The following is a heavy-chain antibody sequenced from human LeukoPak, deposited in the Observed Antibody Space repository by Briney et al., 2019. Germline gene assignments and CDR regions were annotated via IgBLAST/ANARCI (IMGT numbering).Heavy chain of an antibody. J-gene: IGHJ4*02. Sequence: GGSLRLSCAASGFTFSSYGMHWVRQAPGKGLEWVAVIWYDGSNKYYADSVKGRFTISRDNSKNTLYLQMNSLRAEDTAVYYCAKDQPPAYDSSGYPTLDYWGQGTLVTVSS. CDR3: AKDQPPAYDSSGYPTLDY. CDR2: IWYDGSNK. V-gene: IGHV3-33*06. D-gene: IGHD3-22*01. CDR1: GFTFSSYG.